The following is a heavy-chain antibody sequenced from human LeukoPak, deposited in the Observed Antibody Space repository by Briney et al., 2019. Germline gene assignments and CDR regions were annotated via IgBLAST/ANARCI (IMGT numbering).Heavy chain of an antibody. Sequence: PSETLSLTCAISGGSISSSNWWTWVRQPPGKGLEGVGEIYLRGNTNYNPSLESRVSISVDESKTQLSLRLESVTAADTAVYYCARGTITTVTDSWGPGTLVTVSS. CDR1: GGSISSSNW. J-gene: IGHJ4*02. D-gene: IGHD4-17*01. CDR2: IYLRGNT. CDR3: ARGTITTVTDS. V-gene: IGHV4-4*02.